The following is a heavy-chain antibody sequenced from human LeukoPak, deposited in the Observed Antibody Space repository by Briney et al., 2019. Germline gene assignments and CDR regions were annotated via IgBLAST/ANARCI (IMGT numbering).Heavy chain of an antibody. CDR1: GFTVSSNY. CDR3: ARDGLAVAGTVYYYGMDV. CDR2: IYSGGST. Sequence: GGSLRLSCAASGFTVSSNYMSWVRQAPGKGLEWVSVIYSGGSTYYADSVKGRFTISRDNSKNTLYLQMNSLRAEDTAVYYCARDGLAVAGTVYYYGMDVWGQGTTFTLSS. J-gene: IGHJ6*02. V-gene: IGHV3-66*01. D-gene: IGHD6-19*01.